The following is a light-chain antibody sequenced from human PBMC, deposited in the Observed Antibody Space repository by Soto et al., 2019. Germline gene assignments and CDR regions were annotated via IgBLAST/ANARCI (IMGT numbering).Light chain of an antibody. CDR1: SGSIASNY. Sequence: NFMLTQPHSVSESPGKTVTISCTRSSGSIASNYVQWYQQRPGSAPTTVIYEDNQRPSGVPDRFSGSIDSSSNSASLTISELKTEDEADYYSQSYDTSNHVVFGGGTKLTVL. CDR2: EDN. V-gene: IGLV6-57*04. CDR3: QSYDTSNHVV. J-gene: IGLJ2*01.